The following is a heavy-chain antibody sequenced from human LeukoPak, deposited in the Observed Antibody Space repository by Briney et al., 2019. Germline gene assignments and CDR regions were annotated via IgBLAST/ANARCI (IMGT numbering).Heavy chain of an antibody. CDR3: AKGPYYDFWSGADY. CDR1: GFTVSSNY. D-gene: IGHD3-3*01. V-gene: IGHV3-23*01. Sequence: GGSLRLSCAASGFTVSSNYMSWVRQAPGKGLEWVSAISGSGGSTYYADSVKGRFTISRDNSKNTLYLQMNSLRAEDTAVYYCAKGPYYDFWSGADYWGQGTLVTVSS. CDR2: ISGSGGST. J-gene: IGHJ4*02.